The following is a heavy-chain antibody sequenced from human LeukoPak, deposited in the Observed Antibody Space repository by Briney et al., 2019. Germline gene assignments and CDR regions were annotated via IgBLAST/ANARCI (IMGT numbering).Heavy chain of an antibody. CDR2: ISGSGLST. Sequence: GSLRLSCAASGFTFSSYAMSWVRQAPGKGLEWVSGISGSGLSTYYADSMKGRFTTSRDNSKNTLYLQMNSLRAEDTAVYYCAFPRAGDYGAPFDYWGQGTLVTVSS. CDR1: GFTFSSYA. V-gene: IGHV3-23*01. CDR3: AFPRAGDYGAPFDY. J-gene: IGHJ4*02. D-gene: IGHD4/OR15-4a*01.